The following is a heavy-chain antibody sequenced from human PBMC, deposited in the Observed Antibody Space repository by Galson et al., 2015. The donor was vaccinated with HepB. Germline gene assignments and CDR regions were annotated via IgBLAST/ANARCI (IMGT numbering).Heavy chain of an antibody. J-gene: IGHJ6*02. CDR3: AREGPYGPGLNYYGMDV. CDR1: GGTFSSYA. CDR2: IIPIFGTA. D-gene: IGHD4-17*01. V-gene: IGHV1-69*13. Sequence: SVKVSCKASGGTFSSYAISWVRQAPGQGLEWMGGIIPIFGTANYAQKFQGRVTITADESTSTAYMELSSLRSEDTAVYYCAREGPYGPGLNYYGMDVWGQGTTVTVSS.